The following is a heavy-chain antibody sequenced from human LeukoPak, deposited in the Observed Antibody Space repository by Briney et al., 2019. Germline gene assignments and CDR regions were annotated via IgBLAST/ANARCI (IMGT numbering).Heavy chain of an antibody. Sequence: ASVKVSCKFSGDTLSELTIHWVRQAPGKGLEWMGGFDPGAGEILYAQQFQGRVTMTEDTSTDTAYMELTSLRSEDSGVYFCAAGGIYFLLDYWGQGPLVTVSS. V-gene: IGHV1-24*01. J-gene: IGHJ4*02. CDR2: FDPGAGEI. CDR3: AAGGIYFLLDY. CDR1: GDTLSELT. D-gene: IGHD3-10*01.